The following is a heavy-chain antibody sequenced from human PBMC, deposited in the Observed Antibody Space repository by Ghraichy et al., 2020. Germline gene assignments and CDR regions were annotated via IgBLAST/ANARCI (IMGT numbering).Heavy chain of an antibody. CDR2: ISWNSGSI. Sequence: GGSLRLSCAASGFTFDDYAMHWVRQAPGKGLEWVSGISWNSGSIGYADSVKGRFTISRDNAKNSLYLQMNSLRAEDTALYYCAKDRRLGQQLDGMDVWGQGTTVTVSS. CDR3: AKDRRLGQQLDGMDV. D-gene: IGHD6-13*01. J-gene: IGHJ6*02. CDR1: GFTFDDYA. V-gene: IGHV3-9*01.